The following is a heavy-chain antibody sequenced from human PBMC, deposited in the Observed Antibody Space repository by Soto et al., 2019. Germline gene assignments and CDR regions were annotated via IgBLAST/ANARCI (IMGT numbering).Heavy chain of an antibody. D-gene: IGHD2-2*01. J-gene: IGHJ6*02. CDR1: GGTFSDHA. Sequence: QVQLVQSGAEAKKPGSAVKVSCKASGGTFSDHAISWVRQAPGQGLEWMGGIIPIYGTTNYAQRFEDRITITADESTGTVYMELSSLRSEDTALYYCAKSRSPPGRDCIRISCSYYYYYGMDVWGQGTTVTVSS. V-gene: IGHV1-69*12. CDR2: IIPIYGTT. CDR3: AKSRSPPGRDCIRISCSYYYYYGMDV.